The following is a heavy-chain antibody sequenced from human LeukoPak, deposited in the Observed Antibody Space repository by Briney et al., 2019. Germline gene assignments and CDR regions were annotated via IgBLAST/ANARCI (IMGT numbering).Heavy chain of an antibody. CDR2: INHSGST. CDR3: ARGITMVRGVPSKYYFDY. J-gene: IGHJ4*02. V-gene: IGHV4-34*01. Sequence: SETLSLTCALYGGYFSGYYWSWIRQPPPKGLQWIGEINHSGSTNYNPSLKCRVTISVDTSTNQFSLKLSSVTAADTAVYYCARGITMVRGVPSKYYFDYWGQGTLVTVSS. CDR1: GGYFSGYY. D-gene: IGHD3-10*01.